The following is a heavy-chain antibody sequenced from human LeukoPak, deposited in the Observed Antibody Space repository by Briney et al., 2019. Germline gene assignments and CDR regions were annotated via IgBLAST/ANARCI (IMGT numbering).Heavy chain of an antibody. D-gene: IGHD1-26*01. J-gene: IGHJ4*02. V-gene: IGHV6-1*01. CDR2: TYYWYNWYY. Sequence: PSHPLSLICTISGDSVSSNSAAWNWIRQSPSRGLEWLGRTYYWYNWYYDYAVAVKSRISINPDTSVNQFALLLSSVTPEDTAVYYCAREPVGGSTILDYWGQGTLVTVSS. CDR3: AREPVGGSTILDY. CDR1: GDSVSSNSAA.